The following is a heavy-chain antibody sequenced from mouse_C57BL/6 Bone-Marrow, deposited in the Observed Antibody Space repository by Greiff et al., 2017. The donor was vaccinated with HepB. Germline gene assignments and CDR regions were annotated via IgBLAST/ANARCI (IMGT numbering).Heavy chain of an antibody. Sequence: DVKLVESGGGLVQPGGSMKLSCVASGFTFSNYWMNWVRQSPEKGLEWVAQIRLKSDNYATHYAESVKGRFTISRDDSKSSVYLQMNNLRAEDTGIYYCTEEGSTMVTTEGVYFDYWGQGTTLTVSS. CDR1: GFTFSNYW. V-gene: IGHV6-3*01. D-gene: IGHD2-2*01. J-gene: IGHJ2*01. CDR2: IRLKSDNYAT. CDR3: TEEGSTMVTTEGVYFDY.